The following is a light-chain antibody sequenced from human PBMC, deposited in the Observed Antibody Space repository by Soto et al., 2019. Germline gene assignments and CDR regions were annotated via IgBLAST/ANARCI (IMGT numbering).Light chain of an antibody. CDR3: QAWDSSTVV. J-gene: IGLJ2*01. V-gene: IGLV3-1*01. CDR2: QDS. CDR1: KLGDKY. Sequence: SYELTQPPSVSVSPGQTASITCSGDKLGDKYACWYQQKPGQSPVLVIYQDSKRPSGLPERFSGSNSGNTATLTISGTQAMAEADYYCQAWDSSTVVFGGGTKLTVL.